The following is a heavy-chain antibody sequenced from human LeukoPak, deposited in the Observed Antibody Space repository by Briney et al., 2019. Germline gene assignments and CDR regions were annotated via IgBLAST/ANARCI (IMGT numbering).Heavy chain of an antibody. Sequence: GGSLRLSCAASGFTFSSFAMHWVRQAPGKGLEYVSAISSNGGSTFYANSVKGRFTISRDNAENTLYLQMNSLRAEDTAVYYCARDGRKQLVVDYWGQGTLVTFSS. CDR2: ISSNGGST. J-gene: IGHJ4*02. CDR3: ARDGRKQLVVDY. V-gene: IGHV3-64*01. CDR1: GFTFSSFA. D-gene: IGHD6-6*01.